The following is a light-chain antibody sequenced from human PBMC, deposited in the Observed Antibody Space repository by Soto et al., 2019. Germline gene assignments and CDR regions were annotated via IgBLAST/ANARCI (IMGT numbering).Light chain of an antibody. J-gene: IGKJ5*01. V-gene: IGKV3-11*01. CDR3: QQRSNWVT. Sequence: ETVMNQSPATLSVSPGERATLSCRASQSISSNLAWYQQKPGQAPRLLIYDASNRATGIPARFSGSGSGTDFTLTISSLEPEDFAVYYCQQRSNWVTFGQGTRLENK. CDR1: QSISSN. CDR2: DAS.